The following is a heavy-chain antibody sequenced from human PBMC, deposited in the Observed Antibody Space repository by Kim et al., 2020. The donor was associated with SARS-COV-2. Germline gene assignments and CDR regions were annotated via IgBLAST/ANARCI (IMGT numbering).Heavy chain of an antibody. CDR1: GFTFSSYA. Sequence: GGSLRLSCAASGFTFSSYAMSWVRQAPGKGLEWVSAISGSGGSTYYADSVKGRFTISRDNSKNTLYLQMNSLRAEDTAVYYCAKVGDYGDYGFWFDPWGQGTLVTVSS. CDR2: ISGSGGST. J-gene: IGHJ5*02. CDR3: AKVGDYGDYGFWFDP. D-gene: IGHD4-17*01. V-gene: IGHV3-23*01.